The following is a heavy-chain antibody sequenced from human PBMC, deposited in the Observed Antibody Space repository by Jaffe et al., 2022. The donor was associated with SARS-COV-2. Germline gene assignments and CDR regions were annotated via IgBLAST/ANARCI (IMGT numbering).Heavy chain of an antibody. CDR3: AKGGYYFDY. CDR1: GFTFDDYA. V-gene: IGHV3-9*01. J-gene: IGHJ4*02. CDR2: ISWNSGSI. Sequence: EVQLVESGGGLVQPGRSLRLSCAASGFTFDDYAMHWVRQAPGKGLEWVSGISWNSGSIGYADSVKGRFTISRDNAKNSLYLQMNSLRAEDTALYYCAKGGYYFDYWGQGTLVTVSS. D-gene: IGHD3-10*01.